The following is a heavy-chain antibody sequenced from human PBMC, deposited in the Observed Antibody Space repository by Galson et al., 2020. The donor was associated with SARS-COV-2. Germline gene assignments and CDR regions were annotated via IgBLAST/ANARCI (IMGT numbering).Heavy chain of an antibody. Sequence: GESLKISCAASGFTFSDYTMNWVLQAPGKGLEWLSSISHRSTYIYYAESLKGRFTISRDNAKNSLYLQLNSLTVEDTAVYFCARTPLGYCSTTSCHYAFDPWGQGTLVTVSS. J-gene: IGHJ5*02. CDR1: GFTFSDYT. D-gene: IGHD2-2*01. V-gene: IGHV3-21*01. CDR3: ARTPLGYCSTTSCHYAFDP. CDR2: ISHRSTYI.